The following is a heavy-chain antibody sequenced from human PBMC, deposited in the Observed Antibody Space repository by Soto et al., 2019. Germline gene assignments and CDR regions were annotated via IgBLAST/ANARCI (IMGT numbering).Heavy chain of an antibody. V-gene: IGHV3-23*01. CDR1: GFTISSNA. D-gene: IGHD1-1*01. CDR2: ISDRGATT. Sequence: EVQLLESGGGLVQPGGSLRLSCAASGFTISSNAMYWVRQAPGKGLEWVSGISDRGATTHYADSVKGRFTISRDTSKNPLYLQLNTLRADDTAVYYWAKDKPGTTSFDYWGQGTLVTVSS. CDR3: AKDKPGTTSFDY. J-gene: IGHJ4*02.